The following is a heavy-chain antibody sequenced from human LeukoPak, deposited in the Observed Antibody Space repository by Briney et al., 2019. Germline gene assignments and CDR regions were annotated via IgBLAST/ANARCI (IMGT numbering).Heavy chain of an antibody. CDR1: GFTLSSYD. J-gene: IGHJ4*02. CDR2: IGTAGDT. V-gene: IGHV3-13*01. Sequence: GGSLRLSCAASGFTLSSYDMHWVRQATGKGLEWVSAIGTAGDTYYPGSVKGRFTISREDAKNSLYLQMNSLRAGDTAVYYCARYGSGGFDYWGQGTLVTVSS. CDR3: ARYGSGGFDY. D-gene: IGHD3-10*01.